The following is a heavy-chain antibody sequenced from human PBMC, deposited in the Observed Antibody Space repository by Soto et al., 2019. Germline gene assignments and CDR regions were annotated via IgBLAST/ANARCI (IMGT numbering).Heavy chain of an antibody. CDR1: GGSFSGYD. CDR2: INHSGST. D-gene: IGHD2-8*02. V-gene: IGHV4-34*01. CDR3: ARDKITGLFDY. Sequence: SDTLSLTCAVYGGSFSGYDWTWIRQPPGTGLEWIGEINHSGSTNYNPSLKSRVTISVDTSKNQFSLKLTSVTAADTAVYYCARDKITGLFDYWGKGTLVTVSS. J-gene: IGHJ4*02.